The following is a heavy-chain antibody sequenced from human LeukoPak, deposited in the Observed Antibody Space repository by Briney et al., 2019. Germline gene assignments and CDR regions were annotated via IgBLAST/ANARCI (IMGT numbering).Heavy chain of an antibody. CDR3: AKDHYYYGSGSSKTAFDY. Sequence: GGSLRLSCAASGFTFSSYAMSWVRQAPGKGLEWVSSISDSADNTYYADSVKGRFTISRDNSKNTLYLQMNSLRAEDTAVYYCAKDHYYYGSGSSKTAFDYWGQGTLVTVSS. D-gene: IGHD3-10*01. CDR2: ISDSADNT. V-gene: IGHV3-23*01. J-gene: IGHJ4*02. CDR1: GFTFSSYA.